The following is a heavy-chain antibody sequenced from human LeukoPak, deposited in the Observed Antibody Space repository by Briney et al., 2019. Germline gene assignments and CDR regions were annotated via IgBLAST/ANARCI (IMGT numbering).Heavy chain of an antibody. CDR1: GFTFSSYW. Sequence: PGGSLRLSCAASGFTFSSYWMSWVRQAPGKGLEWVANIKQDGSEKYYVDSVKGRFTISRAKAKNSLYLQMNSLRAEDTAVYYCARAVAVAGPWAFDIWGQGTMVTVSS. CDR3: ARAVAVAGPWAFDI. CDR2: IKQDGSEK. D-gene: IGHD6-19*01. V-gene: IGHV3-7*04. J-gene: IGHJ3*02.